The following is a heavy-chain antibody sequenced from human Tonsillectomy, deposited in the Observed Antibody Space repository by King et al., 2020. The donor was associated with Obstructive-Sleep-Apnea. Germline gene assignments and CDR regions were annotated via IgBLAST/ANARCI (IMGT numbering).Heavy chain of an antibody. J-gene: IGHJ5*02. V-gene: IGHV3-53*01. CDR2: IYGGGDT. CDR3: SSGFDSFESTVSYMGLDL. Sequence: MTWVRQAPGRGLEWVALIYGGGDTYYADSVKGRFTISRDNPRNTLYLQLVRLNADDTAVSYCSSGFDSFESTVSYMGLDLWGQGTLVTGSS. D-gene: IGHD2-8*02.